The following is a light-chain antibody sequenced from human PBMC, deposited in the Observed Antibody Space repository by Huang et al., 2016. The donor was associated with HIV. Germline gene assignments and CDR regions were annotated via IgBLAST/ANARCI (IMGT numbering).Light chain of an antibody. V-gene: IGKV1-NL1*01. CDR1: QGISKS. Sequence: DIQMTQSPSSLSASVGDRVTIICRASQGISKSLAWYQQKPGQAPKLLLYATSKLESGVPSRFSGSGSVTHYTLTISTLQPEDLATYYCQQYQSVPWTFGQGTKVAI. CDR3: QQYQSVPWT. J-gene: IGKJ1*01. CDR2: ATS.